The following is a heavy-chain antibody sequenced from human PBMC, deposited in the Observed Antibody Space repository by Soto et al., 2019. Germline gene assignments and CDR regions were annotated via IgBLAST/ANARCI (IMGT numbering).Heavy chain of an antibody. Sequence: SETLSLTCTVSGGSVSSGSYYWSWIRQPPGKGLEWIGYIYYSGSTNYNPSLKSRVTISVDTSKNQFSLKLSSVTAADTAIYYCATRITVFGLLIPPFDPWGQGTQVTVSS. CDR2: IYYSGST. D-gene: IGHD3-3*01. CDR3: ATRITVFGLLIPPFDP. V-gene: IGHV4-61*01. CDR1: GGSVSSGSYY. J-gene: IGHJ5*02.